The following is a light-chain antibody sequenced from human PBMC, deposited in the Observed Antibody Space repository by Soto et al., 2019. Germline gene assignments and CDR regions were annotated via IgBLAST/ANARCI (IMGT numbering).Light chain of an antibody. CDR1: QSARNS. J-gene: IGKJ4*01. CDR3: QQYYTWPLT. CDR2: GAY. V-gene: IGKV3-15*01. Sequence: EIVMTQSPATLSVSPGETVTLCCRASQSARNSLAWYQQKPGQAPRLLIYGAYTRATGLPARFSGSGSGTEFTLTISSLQSEDFGIYYCQQYYTWPLTFGGGTNVGIK.